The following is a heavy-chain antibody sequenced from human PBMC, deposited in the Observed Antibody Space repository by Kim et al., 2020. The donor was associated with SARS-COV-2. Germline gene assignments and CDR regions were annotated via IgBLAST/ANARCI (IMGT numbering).Heavy chain of an antibody. D-gene: IGHD6-19*01. V-gene: IGHV1-46*01. CDR1: GYTFTRNY. Sequence: ASVKVSCKASGYTFTRNYIHWVRQAPGQGLEWMGLINPSGGGTSYAQKFQGRVSMTSDTSTSTVYMEVSSLRSEDTAVYYCARDLRGLSNIAVTPRAYFDSWGHGTLVTISS. CDR2: INPSGGGT. CDR3: ARDLRGLSNIAVTPRAYFDS. J-gene: IGHJ4*01.